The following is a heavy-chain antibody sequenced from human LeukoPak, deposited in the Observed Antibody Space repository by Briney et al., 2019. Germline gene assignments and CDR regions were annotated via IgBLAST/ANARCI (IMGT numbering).Heavy chain of an antibody. D-gene: IGHD2-15*01. CDR2: IHNSGST. CDR1: GGSFSGYY. V-gene: IGHV4-34*01. CDR3: ARQWSTYCSGGSCPHQPNY. J-gene: IGHJ4*02. Sequence: SETLSLTCAVYGGSFSGYYWSWIRQPPGKGLEWIGSIHNSGSTYYNPSLKSRVTISVRTSKNQFSLKLSSVTAADTALYYCARQWSTYCSGGSCPHQPNYWGQGTLVTVSS.